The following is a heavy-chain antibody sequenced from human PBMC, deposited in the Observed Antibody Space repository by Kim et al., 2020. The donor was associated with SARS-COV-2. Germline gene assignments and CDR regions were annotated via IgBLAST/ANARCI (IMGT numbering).Heavy chain of an antibody. J-gene: IGHJ4*02. Sequence: SETLSLTCTVSGGSISSYYWSWIRQPPGKGLEWIGYIYYSGSTNYNPSLKSRVTISVDTSKNQFSLKLSSVTAADTAVYYCARHRGYYYGPGAEAYFYYWGQGTLVTVSS. CDR3: ARHRGYYYGPGAEAYFYY. V-gene: IGHV4-59*08. CDR2: IYYSGST. CDR1: GGSISSYY. D-gene: IGHD3-10*01.